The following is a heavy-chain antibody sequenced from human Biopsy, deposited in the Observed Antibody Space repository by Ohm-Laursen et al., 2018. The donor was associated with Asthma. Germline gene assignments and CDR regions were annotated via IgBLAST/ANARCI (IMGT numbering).Heavy chain of an antibody. D-gene: IGHD3-22*01. Sequence: SLRLSCTASGFTFSKNGMHWVRQAPGKGLEWVSVIYSGGTSHTADSVRGRFTISRDYSKNTLYLQMHSLRAEDTAVYYCARGDSSNWSHYYFDYWGQGTLVTVSS. CDR2: IYSGGTS. CDR1: GFTFSKNG. V-gene: IGHV3-53*01. CDR3: ARGDSSNWSHYYFDY. J-gene: IGHJ4*02.